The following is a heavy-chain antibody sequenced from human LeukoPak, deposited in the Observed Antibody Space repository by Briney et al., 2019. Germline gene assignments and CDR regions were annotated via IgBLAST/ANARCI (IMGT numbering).Heavy chain of an antibody. CDR1: GYTFTSYG. J-gene: IGHJ4*02. CDR3: ARGPGFSGGWYYADF. CDR2: ISAYNAKT. V-gene: IGHV1-18*04. Sequence: ASVKVSCKASGYTFTSYGISWVRQAPGQGLEWMGWISAYNAKTNYAQKLQGRVTMTTDTSTSTAYMELRSLRSDDTAVYYCARGPGFSGGWYYADFWGQGTLVTVSS. D-gene: IGHD6-19*01.